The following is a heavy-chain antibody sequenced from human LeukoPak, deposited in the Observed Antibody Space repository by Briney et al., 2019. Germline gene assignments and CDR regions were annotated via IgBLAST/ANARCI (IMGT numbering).Heavy chain of an antibody. CDR1: GGTFSSYA. Sequence: EASVKVSCKASGGTFSSYAISWVRQAPGQGLEWMGGIIPIFGTANYAQKFQGRVTITTDESTSTAYMELSSLRSEDTAVYYCARADIAAAGFAYYFDYWGQGTLVTVYS. J-gene: IGHJ4*02. CDR3: ARADIAAAGFAYYFDY. CDR2: IIPIFGTA. D-gene: IGHD6-13*01. V-gene: IGHV1-69*05.